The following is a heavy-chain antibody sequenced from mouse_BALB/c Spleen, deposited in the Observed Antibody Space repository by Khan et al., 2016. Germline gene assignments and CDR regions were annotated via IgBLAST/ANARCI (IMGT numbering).Heavy chain of an antibody. CDR3: AGDTPMVY. Sequence: QVQLKQSGAELVRPGSSVKISCRASGYAFSSYWMNWVKQRPGQGLEWIGQIYPGDGDTHYTAKFKGKATLTADKSSRTAYLQLSRLTSEDSAVYFCAGDTPMVYWGQGTLVTVSA. CDR2: IYPGDGDT. V-gene: IGHV1-80*01. J-gene: IGHJ3*01. D-gene: IGHD2-3*01. CDR1: GYAFSSYW.